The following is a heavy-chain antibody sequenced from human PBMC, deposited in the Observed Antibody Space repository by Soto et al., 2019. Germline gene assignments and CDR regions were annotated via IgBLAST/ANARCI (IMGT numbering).Heavy chain of an antibody. V-gene: IGHV4-61*01. J-gene: IGHJ5*02. CDR3: ARDWGPYWFDP. CDR2: IYDSGAT. D-gene: IGHD3-16*01. Sequence: SETLSLTCTVSGGSPSGGSYYWNWIRQPPGKQMEWIGYIYDSGATKYNPSLKSRVTISQDTSKNQFSLKMNSVTPSDTAVYYCARDWGPYWFDPWGQGTLVTVSS. CDR1: GGSPSGGSYY.